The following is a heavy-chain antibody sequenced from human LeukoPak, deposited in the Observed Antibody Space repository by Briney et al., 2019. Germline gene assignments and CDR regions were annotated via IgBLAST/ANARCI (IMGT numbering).Heavy chain of an antibody. CDR3: AESSGGPTTFDY. CDR2: ISDRSDKT. Sequence: GGSLRLSCAASGFTFSSYAMNWVRQAPGKGLEWVSTISDRSDKTYYADSVRGRFTISRDNSKNTLYLQMNGLRAEDTAVYYCAESSGGPTTFDYWGQGTLVTVSS. D-gene: IGHD1-26*01. V-gene: IGHV3-23*01. J-gene: IGHJ4*02. CDR1: GFTFSSYA.